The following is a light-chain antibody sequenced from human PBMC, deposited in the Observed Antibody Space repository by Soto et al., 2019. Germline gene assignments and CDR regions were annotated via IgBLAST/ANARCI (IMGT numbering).Light chain of an antibody. CDR1: SSNIRSNT. CDR3: AAWDDSLNGLV. J-gene: IGLJ2*01. V-gene: IGLV1-44*01. Sequence: QAVVTQPPSASATPGQRVTISCSGSSSNIRSNTVNWYQQLPGTAPKLLIFSDDQRPSGVPDRFSGSKSGTSASLAISGLQSEDDADYYCAAWDDSLNGLVFGGGTKLTVL. CDR2: SDD.